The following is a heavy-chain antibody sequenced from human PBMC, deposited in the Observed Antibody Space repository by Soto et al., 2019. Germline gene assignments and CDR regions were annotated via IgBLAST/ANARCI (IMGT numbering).Heavy chain of an antibody. Sequence: EVQLLESGEGLVQPGGSLKLSCAASGFTFSNHAMNWVRQAPGKGLEWVSGICGSGRNTYYADSVQGRFTISRDNSKNTLFLQMNSLRAEDTAEYYCARVLRYFDTPYGMDVWGQGTTVTVSS. J-gene: IGHJ6*02. V-gene: IGHV3-23*01. CDR3: ARVLRYFDTPYGMDV. D-gene: IGHD3-9*01. CDR1: GFTFSNHA. CDR2: ICGSGRNT.